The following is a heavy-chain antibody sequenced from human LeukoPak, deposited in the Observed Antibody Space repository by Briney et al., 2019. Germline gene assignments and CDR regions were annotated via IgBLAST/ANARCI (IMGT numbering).Heavy chain of an antibody. Sequence: SETLSLTCTVSSDSFSSYYWSWIRQPAGKGLEWIGRVHASGNTNYNPSLESRVTMSVDTSKNQFSLNLNFVTAADTAVYYCGGSRDGDIDYWGQGVLVTVSS. V-gene: IGHV4-4*07. D-gene: IGHD5-24*01. CDR2: VHASGNT. J-gene: IGHJ4*02. CDR1: SDSFSSYY. CDR3: GGSRDGDIDY.